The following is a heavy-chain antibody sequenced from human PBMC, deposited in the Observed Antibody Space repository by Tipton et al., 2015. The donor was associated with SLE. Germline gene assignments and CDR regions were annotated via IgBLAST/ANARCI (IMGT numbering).Heavy chain of an antibody. CDR3: ARGTVTTSGYFDY. V-gene: IGHV3-23*01. D-gene: IGHD4-11*01. CDR2: ISGSGGST. CDR1: GFTVSCNY. Sequence: LRLSCAASGFTVSCNYMSWVRQAPGKGLEWVSAISGSGGSTYYADSVKGRFTISRDNSKNTLYLQMNSLRAEDTAVYYCARGTVTTSGYFDYWGQGTLVSVSS. J-gene: IGHJ4*02.